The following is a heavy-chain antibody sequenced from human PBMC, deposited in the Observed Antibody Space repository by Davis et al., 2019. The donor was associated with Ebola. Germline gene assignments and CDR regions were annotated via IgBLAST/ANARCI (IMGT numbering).Heavy chain of an antibody. CDR1: GFTFSSYA. J-gene: IGHJ4*02. D-gene: IGHD6-13*01. CDR3: ARGGSGYSSSWYEGELGY. Sequence: GGSLRLSCAASGFTFSSYAMSWVRQAPGKGLEWVSAIAGSGGSTYYADSVKGRFTISRDNSKNTLYLQMNSLRAEDTAVYYCARGGSGYSSSWYEGELGYWGQGTLVTVSS. CDR2: IAGSGGST. V-gene: IGHV3-23*01.